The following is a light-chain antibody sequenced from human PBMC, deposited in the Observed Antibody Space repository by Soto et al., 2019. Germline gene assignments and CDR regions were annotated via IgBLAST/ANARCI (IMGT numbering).Light chain of an antibody. V-gene: IGKV3-20*01. CDR2: GAS. CDR3: DQYGSSQT. J-gene: IGKJ1*01. CDR1: QSVSSSY. Sequence: IVMTESPGNLSFFPGEKATHSSRASQSVSSSYLAWVQQKPGQDPRLLIYGASSRATGIPDRFSGSGSGTDFIFTISRLVSEDFAVYYCDQYGSSQTFGQGTKV.